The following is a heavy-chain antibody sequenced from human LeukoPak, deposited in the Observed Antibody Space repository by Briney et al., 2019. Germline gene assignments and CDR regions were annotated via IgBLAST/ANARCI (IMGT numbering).Heavy chain of an antibody. D-gene: IGHD3-22*01. CDR1: GFTFSSYS. CDR2: ISSSSSYI. J-gene: IGHJ4*02. CDR3: ARTIDSSGSNY. Sequence: GGSLRPSCAASGFTFSSYSMNWVRQAPGKGLEWVSSISSSSSYIYYADSVKGRFTISRDNAKNSLYLQMNSLRAEDTAVYYCARTIDSSGSNYWGQGTLVTVSS. V-gene: IGHV3-21*01.